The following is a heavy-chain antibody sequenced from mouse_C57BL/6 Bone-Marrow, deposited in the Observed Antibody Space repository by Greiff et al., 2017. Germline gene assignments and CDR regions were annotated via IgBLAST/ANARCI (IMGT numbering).Heavy chain of an antibody. V-gene: IGHV1-63*01. Sequence: VMLVESGAELVRPGTSVQMSCKASGYTFTNYWIGWAKQRPGHGLEWIGDIYPGGGYTNYNEKFKGKATLTADKSSSTAYMQFSSLTSEDSAIYYCARYSNWAHFDYWGQGTTLTVSS. CDR3: ARYSNWAHFDY. CDR2: IYPGGGYT. CDR1: GYTFTNYW. J-gene: IGHJ2*01. D-gene: IGHD4-1*02.